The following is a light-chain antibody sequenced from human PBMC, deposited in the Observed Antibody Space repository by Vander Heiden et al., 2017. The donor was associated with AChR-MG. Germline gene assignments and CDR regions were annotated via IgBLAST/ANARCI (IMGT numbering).Light chain of an antibody. CDR3: QQYGSSPRT. CDR2: DAS. J-gene: IGKJ1*01. Sequence: EIVLTQSPGNPSLSPGERATLSCGASQSVRSNYLAWYQQKPGLAPRLLIYDASSRATGIPDRFSGSGSGTDFALTISRLEPEDFAVYYCQQYGSSPRTFGQGTKVEIK. V-gene: IGKV3D-20*01. CDR1: QSVRSNY.